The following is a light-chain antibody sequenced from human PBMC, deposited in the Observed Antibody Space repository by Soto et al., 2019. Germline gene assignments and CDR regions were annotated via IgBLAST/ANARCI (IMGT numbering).Light chain of an antibody. CDR2: DAS. Sequence: EIVLTQSPATLSLSPGDTATLSCRASQSVNSYLVWYQQKPGQAPRLLIYDASNRATGIPARFSGSGSGTDFTLTISSLEPEDFALYYCQQRNNWPPITFGQGTRLEIK. J-gene: IGKJ5*01. CDR3: QQRNNWPPIT. CDR1: QSVNSY. V-gene: IGKV3-11*01.